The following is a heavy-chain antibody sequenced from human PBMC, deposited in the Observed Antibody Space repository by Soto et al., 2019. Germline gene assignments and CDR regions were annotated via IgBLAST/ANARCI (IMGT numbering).Heavy chain of an antibody. CDR2: LYYSGST. CDR1: GGSISSGGYY. Sequence: QVQLQESGPGLVKPSQTLSLTCTVSGGSISSGGYYWSWIRQHPGKGLEWIGYLYYSGSTYYNPSYQGPVTLPVDPSQNPFSLKLSVVTAADTAVYYCARGGKGVVTIDFWGQGTLVTVSS. CDR3: ARGGKGVVTIDF. J-gene: IGHJ4*02. V-gene: IGHV4-31*01. D-gene: IGHD5-12*01.